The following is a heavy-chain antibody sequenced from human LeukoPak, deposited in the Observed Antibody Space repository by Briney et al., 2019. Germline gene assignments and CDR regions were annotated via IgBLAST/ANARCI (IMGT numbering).Heavy chain of an antibody. CDR1: GFNFNNYW. Sequence: PGGSLRLPCAASGFNFNNYWMSWVRQVPGKGLQWVGNVNEPGNGKQYVDSVKGRFTISRDNARNLLYLQMDDLRAEDTATYFCARDDVEGFFDHWGQGTLVTVSS. D-gene: IGHD5-24*01. V-gene: IGHV3-7*03. CDR2: VNEPGNGK. CDR3: ARDDVEGFFDH. J-gene: IGHJ4*02.